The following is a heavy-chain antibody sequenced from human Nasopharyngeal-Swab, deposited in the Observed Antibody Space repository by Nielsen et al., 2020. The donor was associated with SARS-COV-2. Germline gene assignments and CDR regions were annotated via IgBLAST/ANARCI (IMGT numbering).Heavy chain of an antibody. Sequence: SETLSLTCTVSGGSISSYYWSWIRQPPGKGLEWIGYIYYSGSTNYNPSLKSRVTISVDTSKNQFSLKLSSVTAADTAVYYCARQTRSYGSGSLWYYFDYWGQGTLVTVSS. CDR2: IYYSGST. D-gene: IGHD3-10*01. CDR1: GGSISSYY. CDR3: ARQTRSYGSGSLWYYFDY. V-gene: IGHV4-59*08. J-gene: IGHJ4*02.